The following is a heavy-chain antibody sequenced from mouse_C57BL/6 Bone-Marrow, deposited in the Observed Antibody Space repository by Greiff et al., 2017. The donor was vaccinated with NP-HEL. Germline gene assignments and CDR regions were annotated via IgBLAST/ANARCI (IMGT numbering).Heavy chain of an antibody. CDR2: IRNKANGYTT. D-gene: IGHD4-1*01. Sequence: EVMLVESGGGLVQPGGSLSLSCAASGFTFTDYYMSWVRQPPGKALEWLGFIRNKANGYTTEYSASVKGRFTISRDNSQSILYLQMNALRAEDSATYYCARDGELGPFDYWGQGTTLTVSS. CDR1: GFTFTDYY. V-gene: IGHV7-3*01. CDR3: ARDGELGPFDY. J-gene: IGHJ2*01.